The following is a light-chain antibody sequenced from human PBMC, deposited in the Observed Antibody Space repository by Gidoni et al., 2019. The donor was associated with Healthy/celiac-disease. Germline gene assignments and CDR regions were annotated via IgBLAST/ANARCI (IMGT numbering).Light chain of an antibody. J-gene: IGKJ5*01. CDR1: QSVSRY. CDR3: QQRSNCPPIT. Sequence: EIVLTQSPATLSLSPGERATLSCRASQSVSRYLAWYQQKPGQAPRLLIYDASNRATGIPARFSGSGSGTDFTLTISILEPEDFAVYYCQQRSNCPPITFGQGTRLEIK. CDR2: DAS. V-gene: IGKV3-11*01.